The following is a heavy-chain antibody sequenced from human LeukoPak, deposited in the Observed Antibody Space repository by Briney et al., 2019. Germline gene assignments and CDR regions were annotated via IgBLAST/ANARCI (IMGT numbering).Heavy chain of an antibody. V-gene: IGHV3-48*01. CDR3: GRGGGGI. Sequence: PGRCLRLSCAASGVTLSRYSVNCVREAPRKGREWVSDISSSSSTIYYTGSVKGRLTISRDNAKNSLYLQMNSLRAEDTAVYCCGRGGGGIWGQGTMVTVSS. CDR1: GVTLSRYS. CDR2: ISSSSSTI. J-gene: IGHJ3*02.